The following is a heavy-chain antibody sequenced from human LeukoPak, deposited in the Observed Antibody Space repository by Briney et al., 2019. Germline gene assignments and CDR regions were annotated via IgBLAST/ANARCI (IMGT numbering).Heavy chain of an antibody. CDR3: AKPLRISGATVRVQNYYYYSMDV. V-gene: IGHV3-23*01. J-gene: IGHJ6*04. D-gene: IGHD4-17*01. Sequence: PGGSLRLSCAASGFTFSSYAMSWVRQAPGKGLEWVSAISGSGGRTYYADSVKGRFTISRDNSKNTLYLQMNSLRAEDTAVYYCAKPLRISGATVRVQNYYYYSMDVWGKGTTVTVSS. CDR2: ISGSGGRT. CDR1: GFTFSSYA.